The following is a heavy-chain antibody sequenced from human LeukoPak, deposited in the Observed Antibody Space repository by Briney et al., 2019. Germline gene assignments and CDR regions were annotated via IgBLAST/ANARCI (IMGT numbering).Heavy chain of an antibody. Sequence: GGSLRLSCGVSGFSFKSYSMNWVRQAPGKGVEWVASILGRGSEMFYADSAKGRFILSRDISKNSSYLQMNSLTVEDTAVDYCAKVQSDIVGSVFFSFDVWGQGTMVSVSS. CDR2: ILGRGSEM. J-gene: IGHJ3*01. D-gene: IGHD1-26*01. V-gene: IGHV3-21*06. CDR3: AKVQSDIVGSVFFSFDV. CDR1: GFSFKSYS.